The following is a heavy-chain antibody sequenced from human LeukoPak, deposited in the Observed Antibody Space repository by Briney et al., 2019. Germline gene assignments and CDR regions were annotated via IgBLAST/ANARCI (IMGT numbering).Heavy chain of an antibody. CDR2: IYYSGST. J-gene: IGHJ6*03. D-gene: IGHD4-11*01. V-gene: IGHV4-39*07. Sequence: PSETLSLTCTVSGGSISSSSYYWGWIRQPPGKGLEWIGSIYYSGSTYYNPSLKSRVTISVDTSKNQFSLKLSSVTAADTAVYYCARRRSVTYYYYYYMDVWGKGTTVTVSS. CDR1: GGSISSSSYY. CDR3: ARRRSVTYYYYYYMDV.